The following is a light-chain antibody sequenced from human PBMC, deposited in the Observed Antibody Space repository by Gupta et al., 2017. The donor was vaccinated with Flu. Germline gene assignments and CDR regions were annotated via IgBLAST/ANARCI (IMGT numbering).Light chain of an antibody. CDR1: QSASIS. CDR3: LQTYRIPLT. CDR2: NTS. Sequence: DIQMTQSPSSLSASVGDRVTITCRASQSASISLSWYQQRPGKAPQLLIYNTSRLQDGVPSRFSASGSGTYFTLTIDSLQPEDLATYYCLQTYRIPLTFGGGTRVDI. J-gene: IGKJ4*01. V-gene: IGKV1-39*01.